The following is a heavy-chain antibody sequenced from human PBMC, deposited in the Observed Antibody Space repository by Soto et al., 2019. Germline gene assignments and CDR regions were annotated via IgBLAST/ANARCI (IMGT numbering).Heavy chain of an antibody. Sequence: GSLRLSCAASGFTFSSYGMHWVRQAPGKGLEWVAVIWYDGSNKYYADSVKGRFTISRDNSKNTLYLQMNSLRAEDTAVYYCARERYSNYDYYYGMDVWGQGTTVTVSS. J-gene: IGHJ6*02. CDR2: IWYDGSNK. CDR1: GFTFSSYG. CDR3: ARERYSNYDYYYGMDV. D-gene: IGHD4-4*01. V-gene: IGHV3-33*01.